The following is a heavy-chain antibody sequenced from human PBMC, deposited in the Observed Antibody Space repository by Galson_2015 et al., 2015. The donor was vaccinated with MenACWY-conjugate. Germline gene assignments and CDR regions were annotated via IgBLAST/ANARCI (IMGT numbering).Heavy chain of an antibody. CDR2: ISDGGGYI. CDR3: ASSSGMDV. CDR1: GFTFSTYV. J-gene: IGHJ6*02. Sequence: SLRLSCAASGFTFSTYVMNWGRQAPGKGLEWVSSISDGGGYIYYADSVKGRFTISRDNSRNTLFLQMNSLRADDTAVYFCASSSGMDVWGQGTTVTVSS. V-gene: IGHV3-23*01.